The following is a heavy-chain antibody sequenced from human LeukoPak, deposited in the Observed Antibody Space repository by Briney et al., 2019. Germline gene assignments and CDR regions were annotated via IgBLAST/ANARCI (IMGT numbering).Heavy chain of an antibody. Sequence: PSETLSLTCAVYGGSFSGYYWSWIRQPPGKGLEWIGEINHSGSTYYNPSLKSRVTISVDTSKNQFSLKLSSVTAADTAVYYCARQKWELDYWGQGTLVTVSS. V-gene: IGHV4-34*01. CDR1: GGSFSGYY. CDR2: INHSGST. J-gene: IGHJ4*02. CDR3: ARQKWELDY. D-gene: IGHD1-26*01.